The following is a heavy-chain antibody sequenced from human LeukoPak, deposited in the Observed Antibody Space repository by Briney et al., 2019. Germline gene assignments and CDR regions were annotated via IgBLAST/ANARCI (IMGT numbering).Heavy chain of an antibody. Sequence: SETLSLTRTVSGGSISSYYWSWIRQPPGKGLEWIGYIYYSGSTNYNPSLKSRVTISVDTSKNQFSLKLSSVTAADTAVYYCARHLLLYDSSAYDAFDIWGQGTVVTVSS. CDR2: IYYSGST. CDR3: ARHLLLYDSSAYDAFDI. D-gene: IGHD3-22*01. V-gene: IGHV4-59*08. CDR1: GGSISSYY. J-gene: IGHJ3*02.